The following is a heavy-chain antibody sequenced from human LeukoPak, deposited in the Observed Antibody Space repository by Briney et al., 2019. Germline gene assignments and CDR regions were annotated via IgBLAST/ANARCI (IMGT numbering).Heavy chain of an antibody. Sequence: VSVKVSCKVSGYTLTELSMHWVRQAPGKGLEWMGGFDPEDGETIYAQKFQGRVTMTEDTSTDTAYMELSSLRSEDTAVYYCATGQLELLGLGYWGQGTLVTVSS. CDR1: GYTLTELS. J-gene: IGHJ4*02. CDR3: ATGQLELLGLGY. CDR2: FDPEDGET. D-gene: IGHD1-7*01. V-gene: IGHV1-24*01.